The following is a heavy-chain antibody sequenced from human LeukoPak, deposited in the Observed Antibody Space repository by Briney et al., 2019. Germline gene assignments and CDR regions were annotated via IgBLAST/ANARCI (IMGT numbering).Heavy chain of an antibody. V-gene: IGHV3-48*03. Sequence: GGSLRLSCAASGFTFSSYEMNWVRQAPGKGLEWISYISSSGGTIYYADSVKGRFTISRDNAKNSLYLQMNSLRAEDTSIYYCARGCGSTVRWGQGTLVTVSS. CDR3: ARGCGSTVR. CDR1: GFTFSSYE. J-gene: IGHJ4*02. CDR2: ISSSGGTI. D-gene: IGHD1-26*01.